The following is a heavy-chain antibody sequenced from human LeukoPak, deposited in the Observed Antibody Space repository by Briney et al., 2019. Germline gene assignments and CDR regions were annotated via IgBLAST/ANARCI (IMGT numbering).Heavy chain of an antibody. D-gene: IGHD2-15*01. CDR1: GFTFSSYW. CDR2: IKQDGSEK. J-gene: IGHJ4*02. Sequence: GGSLRLSCAASGFTFSSYWMSWVRQAPGKGLEWVANIKQDGSEKYYVDSVKGRFTISRDNAKNSLYLQVNSLRAEDTAVYYCARESGKYCSGGSCYRRPFDYWGQGILVTVSS. CDR3: ARESGKYCSGGSCYRRPFDY. V-gene: IGHV3-7*01.